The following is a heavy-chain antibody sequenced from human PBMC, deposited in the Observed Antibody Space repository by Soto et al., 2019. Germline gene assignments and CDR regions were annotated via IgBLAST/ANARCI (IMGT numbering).Heavy chain of an antibody. CDR3: ARPYYYYYYGMDV. CDR2: IDPSDSYT. Sequence: GASLKISCKGSGYSFTSYWISWVRQMPGKGLEWMGRIDPSDSYTNYSQSFQGHVTISADKSISTASLQWSSLKASDTAMYYCARPYYYYYYGMDVWGQGTTVTVSS. CDR1: GYSFTSYW. V-gene: IGHV5-10-1*01. J-gene: IGHJ6*02.